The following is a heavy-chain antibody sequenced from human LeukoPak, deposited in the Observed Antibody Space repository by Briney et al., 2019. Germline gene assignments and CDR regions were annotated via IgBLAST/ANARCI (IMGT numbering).Heavy chain of an antibody. CDR1: GGSIRSTSYY. Sequence: PSVTLSLTCTVSGGSIRSTSYYWGWIRQPPGKGLEWIANIYYSGSTYYNPSLKSRVTISVDTSKNQFSLKLSSVTAADTAVYYCARGVDYYGVWGQGTLVTVSS. V-gene: IGHV4-39*01. J-gene: IGHJ4*02. D-gene: IGHD3-10*01. CDR3: ARGVDYYGV. CDR2: IYYSGST.